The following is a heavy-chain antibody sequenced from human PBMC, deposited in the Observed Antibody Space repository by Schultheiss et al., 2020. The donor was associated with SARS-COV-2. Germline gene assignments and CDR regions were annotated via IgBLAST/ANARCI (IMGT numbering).Heavy chain of an antibody. V-gene: IGHV1-69*05. Sequence: SVKVSCKASGYTFTNYIITWVRQAPGQGLEWMGGIIPIFGTANYAQKFQGRVTMTRDTSTSTVYMELSSLRSEDTAVYYCARMLLSSSPPFSWYLDLWGRGTLVTVSS. D-gene: IGHD6-6*01. CDR2: IIPIFGTA. CDR1: GYTFTNYI. CDR3: ARMLLSSSPPFSWYLDL. J-gene: IGHJ2*01.